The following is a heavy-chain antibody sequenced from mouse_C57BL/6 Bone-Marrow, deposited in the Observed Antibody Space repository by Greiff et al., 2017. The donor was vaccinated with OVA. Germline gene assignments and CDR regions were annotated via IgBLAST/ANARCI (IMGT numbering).Heavy chain of an antibody. J-gene: IGHJ1*03. V-gene: IGHV1-61*01. CDR2: IYPSDSET. CDR1: GYTFTSYW. Sequence: QVQLQQPGAELVRPGSSVKLSCKASGYTFTSYWMDWVKQRPGQGLEWIGNIYPSDSETHYNQKFKDKATLTVDKSSSTAYMQLSSLTSEDSAVYYCARYGYYDWYFDVWGTGTTVTVSS. D-gene: IGHD2-3*01. CDR3: ARYGYYDWYFDV.